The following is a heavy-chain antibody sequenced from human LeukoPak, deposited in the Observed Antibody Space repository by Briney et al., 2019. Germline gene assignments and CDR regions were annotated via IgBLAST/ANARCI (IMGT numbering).Heavy chain of an antibody. V-gene: IGHV3-33*01. D-gene: IGHD6-13*01. CDR1: GFTFSSYG. Sequence: QPGRPLRLSCAASGFTFSSYGMHWVRQAPGKGLEWVAVIWYDGSNKYYADSVKGRFTISRDNSKNTLYLQMNSLRAEDTAVYYCARDREQLVRSFDIWGQGTMVTVSS. J-gene: IGHJ3*02. CDR3: ARDREQLVRSFDI. CDR2: IWYDGSNK.